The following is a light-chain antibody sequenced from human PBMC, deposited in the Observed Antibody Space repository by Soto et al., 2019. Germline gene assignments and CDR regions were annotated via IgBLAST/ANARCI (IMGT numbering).Light chain of an antibody. J-gene: IGLJ3*02. Sequence: QSVLTQSSSASASLGSSVKLTCTLSSGHSTYIIAWHRQQPGKAPHYLMKLEGSGTYNKGSGVPDRFSGSSSGADRYLTISNLQFEDEADYYCETWDSDTHTVFGGGTKLTVL. CDR1: SGHSTYI. V-gene: IGLV4-60*02. CDR3: ETWDSDTHTV. CDR2: LEGSGTY.